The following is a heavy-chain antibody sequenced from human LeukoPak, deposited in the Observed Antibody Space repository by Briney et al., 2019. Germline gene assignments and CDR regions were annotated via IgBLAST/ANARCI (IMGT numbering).Heavy chain of an antibody. CDR3: AREGHRSGSLEDY. D-gene: IGHD6-19*01. Sequence: PGGSLRLSCAASGSNFGNYYVSWVRQAPGKGLEWVANIKHDGNWKFYADSVKGRFTVSRDNAEKSVYLHMSSLRAEDTAMYYCAREGHRSGSLEDYWGQGILVTVSS. CDR2: IKHDGNWK. V-gene: IGHV3-7*03. CDR1: GSNFGNYY. J-gene: IGHJ4*02.